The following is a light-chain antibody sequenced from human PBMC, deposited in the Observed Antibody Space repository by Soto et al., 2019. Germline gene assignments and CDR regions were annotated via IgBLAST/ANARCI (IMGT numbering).Light chain of an antibody. J-gene: IGKJ5*01. CDR3: QQYGSSPPIT. CDR2: GAS. CDR1: QSVSANY. Sequence: EIVLTQSPGTLSLSPGERATLSCRVSQSVSANYLAWHQQKPGQTPRLLVYGASSRATGIPDRFSGSGSGTDFTLTISRLEPEDFAVYYCQQYGSSPPITFGQGTRLEIK. V-gene: IGKV3-20*01.